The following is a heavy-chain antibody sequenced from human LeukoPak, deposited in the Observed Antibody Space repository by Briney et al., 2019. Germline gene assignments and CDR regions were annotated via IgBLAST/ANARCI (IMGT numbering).Heavy chain of an antibody. V-gene: IGHV4-38-2*02. D-gene: IGHD4-17*01. Sequence: KPSETLSPTCTVSGYSISSGYYWGWIRQPPGKGLEWIGSIYHSGSTYYNPSLKSRVTISVDTSKNQFSLKLSSVTAADTAVYYCVTGSDYGYYYYYMDVWGKGTTVTVSS. CDR2: IYHSGST. CDR1: GYSISSGYY. CDR3: VTGSDYGYYYYYMDV. J-gene: IGHJ6*03.